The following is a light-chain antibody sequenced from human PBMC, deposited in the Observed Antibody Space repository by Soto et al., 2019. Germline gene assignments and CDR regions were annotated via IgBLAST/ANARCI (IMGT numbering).Light chain of an antibody. CDR1: QNIDIY. CDR2: AAS. CDR3: QQSFGSPT. J-gene: IGKJ1*01. V-gene: IGKV1-39*01. Sequence: DIQMTQSPSSLSASVGDRVTITCRASQNIDIYLSWYQQKPGKAPKILIYAASTLQGGVPSRFSVSGSGTDFTLTISNLQPEDFATYYCQQSFGSPTFGQGTKVEIK.